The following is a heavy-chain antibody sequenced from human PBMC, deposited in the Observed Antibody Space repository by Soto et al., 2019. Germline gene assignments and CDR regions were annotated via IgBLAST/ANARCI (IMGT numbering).Heavy chain of an antibody. CDR3: ARGFGEYNWLDP. D-gene: IGHD2-21*01. CDR2: ISSSSSYI. J-gene: IGHJ5*02. V-gene: IGHV3-21*01. Sequence: PRLSCAASGFTFSSYSMNWVRQAPGKGLEWVSSISSSSSYIYYADSVKGRFTISRDNAKNSLYLQMNSLRAEDTAVYYCARGFGEYNWLDPWGQGTLVTVYS. CDR1: GFTFSSYS.